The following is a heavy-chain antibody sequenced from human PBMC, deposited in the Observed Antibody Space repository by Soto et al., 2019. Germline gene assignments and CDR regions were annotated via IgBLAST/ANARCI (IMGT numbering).Heavy chain of an antibody. CDR2: ISYDGSTE. CDR3: ARGTGTGSFLIDY. V-gene: IGHV3-33*01. D-gene: IGHD1-26*01. Sequence: QVQLVESGGGVVQPGRSLRLSCAASGFTFSNFAMHWARQTPGTGLEWVTFISYDGSTEHYVDSVKGRFTVSRDNSKTTLYLQMNSLRVEDTAVYYCARGTGTGSFLIDYWGQGIRVTVSS. J-gene: IGHJ4*02. CDR1: GFTFSNFA.